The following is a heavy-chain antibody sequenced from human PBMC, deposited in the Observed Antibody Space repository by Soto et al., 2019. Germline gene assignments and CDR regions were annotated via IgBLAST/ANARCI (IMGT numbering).Heavy chain of an antibody. D-gene: IGHD3-22*01. Sequence: SSETLSLTCAVYGGSFSGYYWSWIRQPPGKGLEWIGEINHSGSTNYNPSLKSRVTISVDTSKNQFSLKLSSVTAADTAVYYCARVNSYYDSSGYYYRYWGQGTLVTVSS. CDR1: GGSFSGYY. CDR2: INHSGST. J-gene: IGHJ4*02. CDR3: ARVNSYYDSSGYYYRY. V-gene: IGHV4-34*01.